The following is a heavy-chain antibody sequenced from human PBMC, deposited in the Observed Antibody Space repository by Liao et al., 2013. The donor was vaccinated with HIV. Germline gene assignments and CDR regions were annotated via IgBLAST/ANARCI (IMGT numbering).Heavy chain of an antibody. D-gene: IGHD1-26*01. V-gene: IGHV4-61*02. CDR1: GGSISSGSYY. J-gene: IGHJ4*02. CDR3: ARSRVGATFDS. Sequence: QLQLQESGPGLVKPSQTLSLTCTVSGGSISSGSYYWTWIRQPAGRELEWIGRFYTSGTTNYNPSLKSRVIISLDKSKKLFSLSLTSVAAADTATYYCARSRVGATFDSWGQGTLVTVSS. CDR2: FYTSGTT.